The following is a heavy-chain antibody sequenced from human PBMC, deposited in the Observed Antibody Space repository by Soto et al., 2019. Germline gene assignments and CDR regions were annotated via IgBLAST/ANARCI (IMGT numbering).Heavy chain of an antibody. CDR2: IATYNSNK. CDR1: GDTFTNFG. J-gene: IGHJ5*02. V-gene: IGHV1-18*01. Sequence: HLVQSGPEVKKPGASVTVSCKTSGDTFTNFGLSWVRQAPGQGLECMGWIATYNSNKNYAQKFQGRLTLTTDTSTSTGYMELKSLEYDDTAVYYCARVLRGVVNWFDPWGQGTLVTVSS. CDR3: ARVLRGVVNWFDP. D-gene: IGHD3-10*01.